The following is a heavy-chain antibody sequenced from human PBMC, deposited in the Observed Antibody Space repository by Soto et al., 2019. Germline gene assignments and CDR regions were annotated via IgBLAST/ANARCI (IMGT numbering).Heavy chain of an antibody. CDR3: ARTVGGELASYWYFDL. CDR2: IYHSGTT. V-gene: IGHV4-28*01. D-gene: IGHD1-7*01. J-gene: IGHJ2*01. Sequence: QVQLQESGPGLVKPSDTLSLTCAVTGYSISSSNRWGWIRQPPGKGLEWIGYIYHSGTTYYNPSLKGRVTMSVDTSKNQFSLKLSSVTAVDTAIYYCARTVGGELASYWYFDLWGRGTLVTVSS. CDR1: GYSISSSNR.